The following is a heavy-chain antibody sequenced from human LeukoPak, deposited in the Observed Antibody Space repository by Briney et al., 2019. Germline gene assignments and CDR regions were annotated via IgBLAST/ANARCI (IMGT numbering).Heavy chain of an antibody. Sequence: SETLSLTCTVSGGSISSYYWSWILQPPGKGLEWIGYIYYSGSTNYNPSLKSRVTISVDTSKNQFSLKLSSVTAADTAVYYCARVGGSGSLFAGAFDIWGQGTMVTVSS. CDR2: IYYSGST. J-gene: IGHJ3*02. V-gene: IGHV4-59*01. CDR1: GGSISSYY. CDR3: ARVGGSGSLFAGAFDI. D-gene: IGHD3-10*01.